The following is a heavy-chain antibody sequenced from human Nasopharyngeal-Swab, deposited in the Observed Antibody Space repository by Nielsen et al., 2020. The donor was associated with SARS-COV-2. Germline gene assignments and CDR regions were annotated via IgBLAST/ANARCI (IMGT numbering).Heavy chain of an antibody. Sequence: GGSLRLSCAASGFTFSSYWMHWVRQAPGKGLVWVSRINSDGSSTSYADSVKGRFTISRDNAKNTLYLQMNSLRAEDTAVYYCARVDETRLIDHWGQGTLVTVSS. CDR2: INSDGSST. CDR3: ARVDETRLIDH. V-gene: IGHV3-74*01. J-gene: IGHJ4*02. D-gene: IGHD3-16*01. CDR1: GFTFSSYW.